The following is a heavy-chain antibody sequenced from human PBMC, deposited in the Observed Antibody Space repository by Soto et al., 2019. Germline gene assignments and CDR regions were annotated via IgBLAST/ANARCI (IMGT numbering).Heavy chain of an antibody. V-gene: IGHV3-23*01. CDR1: GFTFSSYA. J-gene: IGHJ4*02. Sequence: GGSLRLSCAASGFTFSSYAMSWVRQAPGKGLEWVSAISGSGGSTYYADSVKGRFTISRDNSKNTLYLQMNNLRAEDTAVYYCTKDAVFIAVTGPFDYWGQGTLVTVSS. CDR2: ISGSGGST. CDR3: TKDAVFIAVTGPFDY. D-gene: IGHD6-19*01.